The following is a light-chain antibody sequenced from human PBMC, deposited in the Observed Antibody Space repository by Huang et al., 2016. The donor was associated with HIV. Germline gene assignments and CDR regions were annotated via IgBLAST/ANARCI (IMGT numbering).Light chain of an antibody. CDR2: GAS. Sequence: EIVLTQSPGTLSLSPGERATLPCRASHSVSNIYLAWYQQKPGQAPRLLIYGASSRATDNPDRVSGSGSGTDFTLTISRLEPEDFAVYFCHQYGSLPRTFGQGTKVEI. CDR1: HSVSNIY. CDR3: HQYGSLPRT. V-gene: IGKV3-20*01. J-gene: IGKJ1*01.